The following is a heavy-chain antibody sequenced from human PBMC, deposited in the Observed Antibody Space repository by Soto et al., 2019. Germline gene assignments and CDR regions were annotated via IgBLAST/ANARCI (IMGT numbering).Heavy chain of an antibody. CDR3: PHTFTRMETPDY. CDR2: IYWDGDT. V-gene: IGHV2-5*02. Sequence: QITLKESGPTLVKPTQTLTLTCTFSGVSLTTSGVGLGWIRQPPGKALEWLALIYWDGDTRSRQSLKSRLTITKDSSKNQVVLSMTIMDHLDTATYYCPHTFTRMETPDYWGHGTLVNVSS. CDR1: GVSLTTSGVG. J-gene: IGHJ4*01. D-gene: IGHD1-1*01.